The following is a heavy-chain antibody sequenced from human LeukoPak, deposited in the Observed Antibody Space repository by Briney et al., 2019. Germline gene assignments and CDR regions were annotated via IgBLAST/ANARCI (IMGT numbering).Heavy chain of an antibody. D-gene: IGHD6-19*01. V-gene: IGHV4-59*08. CDR2: LYNSGST. Sequence: SETLSLTCTVSGGSISSYYWSWIRQPPGKGLEWIGDLYNSGSTSYNPSLKSRVTISVDTSKNQFSLRLSSVTAADTAVYYCARRTAVAGDFDYWGQGTLVTVSS. CDR1: GGSISSYY. CDR3: ARRTAVAGDFDY. J-gene: IGHJ4*02.